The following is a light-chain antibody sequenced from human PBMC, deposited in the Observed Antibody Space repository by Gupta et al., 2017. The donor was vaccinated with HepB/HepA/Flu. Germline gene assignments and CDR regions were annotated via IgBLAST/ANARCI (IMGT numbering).Light chain of an antibody. V-gene: IGKV3-20*01. Sequence: EIVLTQFPGTLSLSPGERATLSCRASQSVSSTYLAWYQRKPGQAPRLLIYGTSTSATRVADRFSGCGSGSDFTLTIIRRDPEDFAVYYCRHEYSLPNTFGHGTKVEIE. CDR1: QSVSSTY. J-gene: IGKJ3*01. CDR3: RHEYSLPNT. CDR2: GTS.